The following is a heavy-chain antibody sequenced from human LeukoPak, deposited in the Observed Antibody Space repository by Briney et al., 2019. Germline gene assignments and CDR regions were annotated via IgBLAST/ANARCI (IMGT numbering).Heavy chain of an antibody. D-gene: IGHD3-16*02. Sequence: PSETLSLTRAVYGGSFSGYYWSWIRQPPGKGLEWIGEINHSGSTNYNPSLKSRVTISVDTSKNQFSLKLSSVTAADTAVYYCARGGYDYVWGSYRYPRYFDYWGQGTLVTVSS. J-gene: IGHJ4*02. CDR2: INHSGST. CDR1: GGSFSGYY. V-gene: IGHV4-34*01. CDR3: ARGGYDYVWGSYRYPRYFDY.